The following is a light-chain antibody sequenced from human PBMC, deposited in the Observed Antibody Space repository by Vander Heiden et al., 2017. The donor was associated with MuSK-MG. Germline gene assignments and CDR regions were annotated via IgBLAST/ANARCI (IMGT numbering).Light chain of an antibody. CDR1: SSNIGAGYD. J-gene: IGLJ3*02. V-gene: IGLV1-40*01. Sequence: QSVLTQPPSVSGAPGQRVTISCTRSSSNIGAGYDVHWYQQLPETAPNLLIYGNSIRPSGVPDRFSGSKSGTSASLAITGLQAEDEADYYCQSYDSSRSGWVFGGGTKLTVL. CDR3: QSYDSSRSGWV. CDR2: GNS.